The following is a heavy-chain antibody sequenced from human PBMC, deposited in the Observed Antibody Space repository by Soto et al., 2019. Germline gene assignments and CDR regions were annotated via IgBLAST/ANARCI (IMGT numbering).Heavy chain of an antibody. V-gene: IGHV4-34*01. Sequence: SETLCLTSAVYGGSFSGYYGSWIRQPPGKGLEWIGEINHSGSTNYNPSLKSRVTISVDTSKNQFSLKLSSVTAADTAVYYCARGGITMVRGVIITRYYYMDVWGKGTTVTVSS. D-gene: IGHD3-10*01. CDR3: ARGGITMVRGVIITRYYYMDV. CDR2: INHSGST. CDR1: GGSFSGYY. J-gene: IGHJ6*03.